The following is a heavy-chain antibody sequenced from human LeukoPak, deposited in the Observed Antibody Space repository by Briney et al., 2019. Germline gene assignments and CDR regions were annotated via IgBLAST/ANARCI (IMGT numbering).Heavy chain of an antibody. J-gene: IGHJ5*02. CDR2: ISYSGST. Sequence: SETLSLTCTVSGASISSFYWSWIRQPPGKGLEWIASISYSGSTNYNPSLKSRVTISVDTSKNQFSLKLSSVTAADTAVYYCARRGVEMAPIRPDNWFDPWGQGALVTVSS. D-gene: IGHD5-24*01. CDR1: GASISSFY. CDR3: ARRGVEMAPIRPDNWFDP. V-gene: IGHV4-59*08.